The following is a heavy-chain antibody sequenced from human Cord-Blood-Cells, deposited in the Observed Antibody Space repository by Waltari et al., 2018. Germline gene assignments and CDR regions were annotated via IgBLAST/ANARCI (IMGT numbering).Heavy chain of an antibody. CDR3: ARNRHSSSDFDL. CDR2: IYYSEST. V-gene: IGHV4-59*01. J-gene: IGHJ2*01. CDR1: GGSISSYY. Sequence: QVQLQESGPGLVKPSETLSLTCTVSGGSISSYYWSWIRQPPGKGLEWIGYIYYSESTNYNPSLKSRVTISVDTSKNQFSLKLSYVTAADTAVYYCARNRHSSSDFDLWGRGTLVTVSS. D-gene: IGHD6-13*01.